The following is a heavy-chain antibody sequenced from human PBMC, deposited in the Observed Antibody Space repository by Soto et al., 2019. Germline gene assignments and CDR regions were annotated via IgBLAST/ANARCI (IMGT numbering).Heavy chain of an antibody. Sequence: ASVKVSCKASGGTFSSYAISWVRQAPGQGLEWMGGIIPIFGTANYAQKFQGRVTITADESTSTAYMELSSLRSEDTAVYYCARGMVVIPYYYGMDVWGQGTTVTVSS. J-gene: IGHJ6*02. CDR2: IIPIFGTA. V-gene: IGHV1-69*13. CDR3: ARGMVVIPYYYGMDV. CDR1: GGTFSSYA. D-gene: IGHD3-22*01.